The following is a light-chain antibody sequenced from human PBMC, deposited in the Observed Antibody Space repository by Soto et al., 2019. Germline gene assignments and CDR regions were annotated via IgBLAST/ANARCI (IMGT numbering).Light chain of an antibody. V-gene: IGKV1-39*01. Sequence: DIQMTQSPSSLSASIGDRVTITCRASQNIYIYLNWYQQRPGKAPKVLIYAASSLQSGVPSRFSGSGSETDFTLTISSLQPEDFATYYCQQSFTTPTFGGGTKVDIK. CDR1: QNIYIY. CDR2: AAS. CDR3: QQSFTTPT. J-gene: IGKJ4*01.